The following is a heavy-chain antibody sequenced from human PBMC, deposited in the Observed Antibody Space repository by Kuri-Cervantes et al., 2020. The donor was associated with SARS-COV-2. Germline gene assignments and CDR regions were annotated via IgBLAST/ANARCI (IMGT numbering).Heavy chain of an antibody. CDR2: ISSSSSYI. CDR1: GFTFSSYS. V-gene: IGHV3-21*01. Sequence: GESLKISCASSGFTFSSYSMNWVRQAPGKGLEWVSSISSSSSYIYYADSVKGRFNISRDNAKKALYQQMHSLRAEDAAVYYCAKAPQQIFRYLGWVLFDRSWFAPWGQGTLVTVSS. D-gene: IGHD3-3*01. J-gene: IGHJ5*02. CDR3: AKAPQQIFRYLGWVLFDRSWFAP.